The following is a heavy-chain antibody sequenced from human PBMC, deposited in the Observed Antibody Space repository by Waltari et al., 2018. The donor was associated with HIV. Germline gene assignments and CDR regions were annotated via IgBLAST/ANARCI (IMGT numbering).Heavy chain of an antibody. CDR1: GGTFSSYA. CDR2: IIPIFGTA. V-gene: IGHV1-69*01. Sequence: QVQLVQSGAEVRKPGSSGKVSCKPSGGTFSSYAISWVRQAPGQGLEWMGGIIPIFGTANYALKFQGRVTITADESTSTAYMELSSLRSEDTAVYYCAARDYYDSSGFDLDYWGQGTLVTVSS. J-gene: IGHJ4*02. CDR3: AARDYYDSSGFDLDY. D-gene: IGHD3-22*01.